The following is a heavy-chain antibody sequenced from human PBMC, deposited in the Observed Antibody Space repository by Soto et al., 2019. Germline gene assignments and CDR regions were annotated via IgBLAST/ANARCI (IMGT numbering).Heavy chain of an antibody. D-gene: IGHD1-1*01. CDR1: GGSVSSGSYY. CDR2: IYYSGST. Sequence: SETLSLTCTVSGGSVSSGSYYWSWIRQPPGKGLEWIGYIYYSGSTTYNPSLKSRVTISVDTSKNQFSLKLSSVTAADTAVYYCARDQGGTPPPYYYGMDVWGQGTTGTVSS. CDR3: ARDQGGTPPPYYYGMDV. J-gene: IGHJ6*02. V-gene: IGHV4-61*01.